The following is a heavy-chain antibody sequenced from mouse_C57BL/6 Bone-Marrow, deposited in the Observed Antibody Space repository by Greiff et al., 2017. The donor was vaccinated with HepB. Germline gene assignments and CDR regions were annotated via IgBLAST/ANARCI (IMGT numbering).Heavy chain of an antibody. CDR3: ARDHLYVDY. J-gene: IGHJ2*01. CDR1: GFTFSSYA. V-gene: IGHV5-4*01. D-gene: IGHD2-3*01. Sequence: EVQLVESGGGLVKPGGSLKLSCAASGFTFSSYAMSWVRQTPEKRLEWVATISDGGSYTYYPDNVKGRFTISRDNAKNNLYLQMSHLKSEDTAMYYCARDHLYVDYWGQGTTLTVSS. CDR2: ISDGGSYT.